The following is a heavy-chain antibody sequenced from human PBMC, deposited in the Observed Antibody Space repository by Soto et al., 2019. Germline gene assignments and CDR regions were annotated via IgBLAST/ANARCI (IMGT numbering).Heavy chain of an antibody. Sequence: SETLSLTCTVSGGSISSGDYYWSWIRQPPGKGLEWIGYIYYSGSTYYNPSLKSRVTISVDTSKNQFSLKLSSVTAADTAVYYCARDIGIAAAGTNHWGQGTLVTVSS. CDR1: GGSISSGDYY. J-gene: IGHJ5*02. V-gene: IGHV4-30-4*01. CDR3: ARDIGIAAAGTNH. D-gene: IGHD6-13*01. CDR2: IYYSGST.